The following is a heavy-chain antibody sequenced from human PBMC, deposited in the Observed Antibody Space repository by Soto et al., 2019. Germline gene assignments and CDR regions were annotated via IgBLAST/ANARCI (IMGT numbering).Heavy chain of an antibody. D-gene: IGHD2-15*01. CDR2: IYYSGST. J-gene: IGHJ6*02. CDR3: ARARVVASRYYYGMDV. V-gene: IGHV4-31*03. CDR1: GCSIRSGGYY. Sequence: PSETLSLACPVSGCSIRSGGYYWSWIRQHPGKGLEWIGYIYYSGSTYYNPSLKSRVTISVDTSKNQFSLKLSSGTAADTAVYYCARARVVASRYYYGMDVWGQGTTVTVSS.